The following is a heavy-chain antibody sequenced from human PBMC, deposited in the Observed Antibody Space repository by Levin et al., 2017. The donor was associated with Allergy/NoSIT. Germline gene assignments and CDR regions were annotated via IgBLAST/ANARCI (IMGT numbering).Heavy chain of an antibody. D-gene: IGHD5-12*01. J-gene: IGHJ4*02. CDR2: ISYDGSNK. Sequence: PGGSLRLSCAASGFTFSSYGMHWVRQAPGKGLEWVAVISYDGSNKYYADSVKGRFTISRDNSKNTLYLQMNSLRAEDTAVYYCAKDRHSHIVATLVGYWGQGTLVTVSS. CDR3: AKDRHSHIVATLVGY. V-gene: IGHV3-30*18. CDR1: GFTFSSYG.